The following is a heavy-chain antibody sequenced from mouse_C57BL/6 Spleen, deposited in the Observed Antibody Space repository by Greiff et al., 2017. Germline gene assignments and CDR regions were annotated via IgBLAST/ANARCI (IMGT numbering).Heavy chain of an antibody. V-gene: IGHV5-9-1*02. CDR1: GFTFSSYA. CDR2: ISSGGDYI. J-gene: IGHJ2*01. Sequence: EVKLMESGEGLVKPGGSLKLSCAASGFTFSSYAMSWVRQTPEKRLEWVAYISSGGDYIYYADTVKGRFTISRDNARNTLYLQMSSLKSEDTAMYYCTRGIYDGYYGYFDYWGQGTTLTVSS. CDR3: TRGIYDGYYGYFDY. D-gene: IGHD2-3*01.